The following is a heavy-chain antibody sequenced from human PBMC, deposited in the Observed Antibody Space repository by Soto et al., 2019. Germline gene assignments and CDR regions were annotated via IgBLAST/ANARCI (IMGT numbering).Heavy chain of an antibody. V-gene: IGHV3-23*01. Sequence: EVQLLESGGGLVQPGGSLRLSCAASGFTFSSYAMSWVRQAPGKGLEWVSAISGSGGSTYYADSVKGRFTISRDNTKKTLYLQMNSLRAEDTAVYYCAKVIVVVVAATPNAFDIWGQGTMVTVSS. CDR1: GFTFSSYA. D-gene: IGHD2-15*01. CDR3: AKVIVVVVAATPNAFDI. CDR2: ISGSGGST. J-gene: IGHJ3*02.